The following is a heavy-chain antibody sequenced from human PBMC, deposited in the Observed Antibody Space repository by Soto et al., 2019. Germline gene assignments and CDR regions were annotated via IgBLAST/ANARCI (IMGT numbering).Heavy chain of an antibody. J-gene: IGHJ4*02. CDR3: ARDTGGGNPFDY. CDR2: IYYSGST. CDR1: GAPITINY. Sequence: PSETLSLTCTVSGAPITINYWSWIRQPPGKGLEWIGYIYYSGSTNYNPSLKSRVTISVDTSKNQFSLKLSSVTAADTAVYYCARDTGGGNPFDYWGQGTLVTVSS. D-gene: IGHD2-8*02. V-gene: IGHV4-59*01.